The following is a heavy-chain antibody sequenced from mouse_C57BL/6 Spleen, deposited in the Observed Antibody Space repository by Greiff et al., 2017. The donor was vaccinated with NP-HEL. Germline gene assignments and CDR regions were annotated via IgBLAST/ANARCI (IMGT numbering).Heavy chain of an antibody. CDR1: GYTFTSYT. CDR2: INPSSGYT. CDR3: ARTDGYYEGLAY. D-gene: IGHD2-3*01. J-gene: IGHJ3*01. V-gene: IGHV1-4*01. Sequence: VQLQESGAELARPGASVKMSCKASGYTFTSYTMHWVKQRPGQGLEWIGYINPSSGYTKSNQKFKDKATLTADKSSSTAYMQLSSLKSEDSAVYYCARTDGYYEGLAYWGQGTLVSVSA.